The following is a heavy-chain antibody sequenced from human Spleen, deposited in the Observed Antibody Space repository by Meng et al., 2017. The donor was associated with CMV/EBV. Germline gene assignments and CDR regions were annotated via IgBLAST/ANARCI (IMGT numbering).Heavy chain of an antibody. J-gene: IGHJ4*02. CDR3: ARADFWSGYYDY. D-gene: IGHD3-3*01. CDR2: ISYSGST. V-gene: IGHV4-59*01. Sequence: SETLSLTCTVSGGSISSYYWSWIRQPPGKGLEWIGYISYSGSTNYNPSLKSRVTISVDTSKNQFSLKLSSVTVADTAVYYCARADFWSGYYDYWGQGTRVTVSS. CDR1: GGSISSYY.